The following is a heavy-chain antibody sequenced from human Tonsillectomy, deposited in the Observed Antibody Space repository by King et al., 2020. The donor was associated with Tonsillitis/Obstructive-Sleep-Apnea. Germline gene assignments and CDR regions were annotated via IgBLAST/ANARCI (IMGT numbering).Heavy chain of an antibody. CDR1: GYTFTNYD. Sequence: VQLVESGAEVKKPGASVKVSCKASGYTFTNYDITWVRQAPGHGLEWMGRISAYNGNTLYAEKFQGRVTMTAGPSTRTAYMELRSLKSDDTAVYYCAGEETYGGYARIHYFAYWGQGTLVTVAS. V-gene: IGHV1-18*01. CDR2: ISAYNGNT. J-gene: IGHJ4*02. D-gene: IGHD5-12*01. CDR3: AGEETYGGYARIHYFAY.